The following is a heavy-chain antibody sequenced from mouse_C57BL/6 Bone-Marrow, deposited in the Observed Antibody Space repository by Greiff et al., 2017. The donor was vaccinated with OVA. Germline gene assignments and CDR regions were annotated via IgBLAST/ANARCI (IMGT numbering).Heavy chain of an antibody. CDR3: ARLDGYFLLAY. V-gene: IGHV1-7*01. J-gene: IGHJ3*01. CDR2: INPSSGST. CDR1: GYTFTSYW. D-gene: IGHD2-3*01. Sequence: QVQLQQSGADLAKPGASVTLSCKASGYTFTSYWMHWVKQRPGQGLEWIGYINPSSGSTKYNQMFSDKATLTADKSSSTAYMQLSSLTYEDSAVYYCARLDGYFLLAYWGQGTLVTVSA.